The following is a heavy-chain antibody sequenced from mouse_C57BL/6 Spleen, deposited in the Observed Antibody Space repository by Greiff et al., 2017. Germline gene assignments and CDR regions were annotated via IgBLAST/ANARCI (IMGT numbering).Heavy chain of an antibody. Sequence: QVQLKQPGAELVKPGASVKLSCKASGYTFTSYWMHWVKQRPGRGLEWIGRIDPNSGGTKYNEKFKSKATLTVDKPSSTAYMQLSSLTSEDSAVYYCARDTTVVATEGFAYWGQGTLVTVSA. D-gene: IGHD1-1*01. CDR1: GYTFTSYW. CDR2: IDPNSGGT. V-gene: IGHV1-72*01. J-gene: IGHJ3*01. CDR3: ARDTTVVATEGFAY.